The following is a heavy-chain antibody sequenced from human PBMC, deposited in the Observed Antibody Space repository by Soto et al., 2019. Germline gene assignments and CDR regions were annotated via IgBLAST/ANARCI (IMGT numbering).Heavy chain of an antibody. CDR3: ARLYGSGSYYNLGSHRFDP. D-gene: IGHD3-10*01. CDR2: IYPGDSDT. V-gene: IGHV5-51*01. J-gene: IGHJ5*02. Sequence: PGLSLKISCKGSGYSFISYGSGWVRQRPGKGLEWMGIIYPGDSDTRYSPSFEGQVTISADKSISTAYLQWSSLKASDTAMYYCARLYGSGSYYNLGSHRFDPWGQGTLVTVSS. CDR1: GYSFISYG.